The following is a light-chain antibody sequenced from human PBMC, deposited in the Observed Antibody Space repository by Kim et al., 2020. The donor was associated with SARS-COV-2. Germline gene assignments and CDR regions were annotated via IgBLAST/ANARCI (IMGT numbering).Light chain of an antibody. J-gene: IGLJ2*01. V-gene: IGLV2-14*04. CDR1: SSDIGTYNY. CDR3: SSYTSSSTVDVV. Sequence: SITISCTGTSSDIGTYNYVSWYQQHPGKAPNLMIYDVSKRPSGVSNRFSGSKSGNTASLTISGLQAEDEADYYCSSYTSSSTVDVVFGGGTQLTVL. CDR2: DVS.